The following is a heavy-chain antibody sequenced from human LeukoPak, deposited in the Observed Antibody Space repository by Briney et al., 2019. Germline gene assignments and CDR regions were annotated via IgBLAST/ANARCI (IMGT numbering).Heavy chain of an antibody. CDR2: ISYDGSNK. Sequence: TGGSLRLSCAASGFTFSSYGMHWVRLAPGKGLEWVAVISYDGSNKYYADSVKGRFTISRDNSKNMLYLQMNSLRAEDTAVYYCAKSGILLYFGESDYWGQGTLVTVSS. J-gene: IGHJ4*02. CDR1: GFTFSSYG. V-gene: IGHV3-30*18. D-gene: IGHD3-10*01. CDR3: AKSGILLYFGESDY.